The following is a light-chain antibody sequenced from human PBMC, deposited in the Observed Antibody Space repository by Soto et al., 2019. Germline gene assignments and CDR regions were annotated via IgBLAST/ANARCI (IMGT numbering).Light chain of an antibody. J-gene: IGKJ5*01. CDR1: QTVRNNY. Sequence: VLTQSPGTLSLSQEERATLSCRASQTVRNNYLAWYQQKPGQAPRLLIYGASSRATGIPDRFSGSGSGTDFTLTISRLEPEDFAVYYCQQYGSSLLPFGQGTRLENK. V-gene: IGKV3-20*01. CDR3: QQYGSSLLP. CDR2: GAS.